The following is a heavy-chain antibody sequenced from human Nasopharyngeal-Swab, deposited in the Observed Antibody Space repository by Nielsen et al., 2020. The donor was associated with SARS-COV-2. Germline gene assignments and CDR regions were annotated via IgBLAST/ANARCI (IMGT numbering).Heavy chain of an antibody. CDR1: GFTFSSYA. CDR2: ISGSGGST. J-gene: IGHJ6*03. CDR3: AKGASSGWYGGYYLDV. D-gene: IGHD6-19*01. V-gene: IGHV3-23*01. Sequence: GGSLRLSCAASGFTFSSYAMSWVRQAPGKGLEWVSAISGSGGSTYYADSVKGRFTISRDNSKNTLYLQMNSLRAEDTAVYYRAKGASSGWYGGYYLDVWGKGTTVTVSS.